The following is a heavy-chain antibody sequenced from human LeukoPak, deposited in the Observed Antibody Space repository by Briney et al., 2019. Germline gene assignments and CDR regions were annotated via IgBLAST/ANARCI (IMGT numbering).Heavy chain of an antibody. CDR3: ARDPPLRFLEWLAFDI. D-gene: IGHD3-3*01. J-gene: IGHJ3*02. V-gene: IGHV1-2*02. CDR2: INPNSGGT. CDR1: GYIFTGYY. Sequence: ASVKVSCKASGYIFTGYYMHWVRQAPGQGLEWMGWINPNSGGTNYAQKFQGRVTMTRDTSISTAYMELSRLRSDDTAVYYCARDPPLRFLEWLAFDIWGQGTMVTVSS.